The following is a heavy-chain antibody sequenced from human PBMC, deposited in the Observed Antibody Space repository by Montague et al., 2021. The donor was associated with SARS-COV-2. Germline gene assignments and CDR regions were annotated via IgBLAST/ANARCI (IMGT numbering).Heavy chain of an antibody. CDR1: GFTFSSYA. CDR2: ISYDGINK. J-gene: IGHJ4*02. CDR3: ATDPDDHSYYGAFDY. V-gene: IGHV3-30-3*01. Sequence: SLRLSCAASGFTFSSYAMHWVRQAPGKGLEWVAVISYDGINKYYADSVKGRFTISRDNSKNTLYLQMNSLRGEDTAVYYCATDPDDHSYYGAFDYWGQGTLVTVSS. D-gene: IGHD4-11*01.